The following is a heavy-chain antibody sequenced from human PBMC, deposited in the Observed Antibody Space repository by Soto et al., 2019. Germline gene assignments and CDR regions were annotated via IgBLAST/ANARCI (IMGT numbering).Heavy chain of an antibody. J-gene: IGHJ4*02. D-gene: IGHD6-19*01. V-gene: IGHV4-30-2*01. CDR2: IYHSGST. Sequence: QLQLQESGSGLVKPSQTLSLTCAVSGGSISSGGYSWSWIRQPPGKGLEWIGYIYHSGSTYYNPSRKSRVTXSXDXXTTQFSLKRSSVTAADTAVYYCARAGGLGAVAVDCWGQGTLVTVSS. CDR1: GGSISSGGYS. CDR3: ARAGGLGAVAVDC.